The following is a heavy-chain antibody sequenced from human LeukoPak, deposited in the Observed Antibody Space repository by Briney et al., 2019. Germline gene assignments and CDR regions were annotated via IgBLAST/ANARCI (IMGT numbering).Heavy chain of an antibody. J-gene: IGHJ2*01. D-gene: IGHD3-16*01. CDR2: IYYSGST. CDR1: GGSISSSNSY. V-gene: IGHV4-39*07. CDR3: ARVPSLTSFGLRYFDL. Sequence: SETLSLTCTVSGGSISSSNSYWGWIRQPPGKGLEWIGNIYYSGSTYYSPSLKSRVTISVDTSKNQFSLKLSSVTAADTAVYYCARVPSLTSFGLRYFDLWGRGTLVTVSS.